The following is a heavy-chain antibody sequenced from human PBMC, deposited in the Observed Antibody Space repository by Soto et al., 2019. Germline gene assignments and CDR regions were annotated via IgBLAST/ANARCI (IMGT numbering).Heavy chain of an antibody. CDR1: GGSLSTYL. J-gene: IGHJ5*02. CDR2: VYYNGSA. CDR3: ARSFSP. V-gene: IGHV4-59*01. Sequence: QVQLEESGPGLVKPSETLSLNCIVSGGSLSTYLWSWIRQPPGKGLEWIGAVYYNGSANYNPSLKSRVSISVDTSKNHPSLTLRSATAADTAVYYCARSFSPWGRGTLVTVSS.